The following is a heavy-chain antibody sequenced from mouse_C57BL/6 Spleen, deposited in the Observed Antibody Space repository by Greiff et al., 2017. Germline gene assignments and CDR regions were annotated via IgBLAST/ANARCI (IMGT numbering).Heavy chain of an antibody. CDR3: ARYGTAQAPFDY. J-gene: IGHJ2*01. Sequence: EVNVVESGGGLVQPGGSLSLSCAASGFTFTDYYMSWVRQPPGKALEWLGFIRNKANGYTTEYSASVKVRFTISRDNSQSILYLQMNALRAEDSATYDCARYGTAQAPFDYWGQGTTLTVSS. CDR2: IRNKANGYTT. V-gene: IGHV7-3*01. D-gene: IGHD3-2*02. CDR1: GFTFTDYY.